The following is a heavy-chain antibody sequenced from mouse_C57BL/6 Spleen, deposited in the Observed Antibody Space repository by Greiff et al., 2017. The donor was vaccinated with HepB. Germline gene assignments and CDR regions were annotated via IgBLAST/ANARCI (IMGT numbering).Heavy chain of an antibody. V-gene: IGHV1-7*01. Sequence: QVQLQQSGAELAKPGASVKLSCKASGYTFTSYWMHWVKQRPGQGLEWIGYINPSSGYTKYSQKFKDKATLTADKSSSTAYMQLSSMTYEDSAVYYCARSDYYSSSPFDYWGQGTTLTVSS. J-gene: IGHJ2*01. CDR3: ARSDYYSSSPFDY. CDR1: GYTFTSYW. CDR2: INPSSGYT. D-gene: IGHD1-1*01.